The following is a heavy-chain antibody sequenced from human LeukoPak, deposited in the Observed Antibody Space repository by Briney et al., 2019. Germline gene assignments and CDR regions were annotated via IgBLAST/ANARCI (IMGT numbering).Heavy chain of an antibody. CDR2: IYYSGST. CDR3: ARETPFDP. Sequence: SETLSLTCTVSGGSISSSSYYWGWIRQPPGKGLEWIGSIYYSGSTYYNPSLKSRVTISVDTSKNQFSLNLTSVTAADTAVYYCARETPFDPWGQGTLVTVSS. D-gene: IGHD3-3*02. V-gene: IGHV4-39*07. J-gene: IGHJ5*02. CDR1: GGSISSSSYY.